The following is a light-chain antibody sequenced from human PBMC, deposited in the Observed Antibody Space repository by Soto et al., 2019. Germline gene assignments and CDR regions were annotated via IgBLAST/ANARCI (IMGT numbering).Light chain of an antibody. CDR3: SSYTSNSTLYV. V-gene: IGLV2-14*01. J-gene: IGLJ1*01. Sequence: QSVLTQPASVSGSPGQSITISCTGTSSDVGGYNFVSWYQQHPGKAPKLMIYDVSNRPSGVSNRFSGSKSGNTASLTISGLQAEDEADYYCSSYTSNSTLYVFGSGTKVT. CDR1: SSDVGGYNF. CDR2: DVS.